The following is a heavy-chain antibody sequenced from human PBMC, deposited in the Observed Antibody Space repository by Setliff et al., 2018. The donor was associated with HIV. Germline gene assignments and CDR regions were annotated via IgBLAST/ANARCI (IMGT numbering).Heavy chain of an antibody. CDR3: ARDRGSGSWFDF. D-gene: IGHD1-26*01. J-gene: IGHJ4*02. V-gene: IGHV4-39*07. CDR2: IYYSGST. Sequence: SETLSLTCTVSGGSIRSSSYYWGWIRQPPGKGLEWIGSIYYSGSTYYNPSLRSRVTISGDTSKKQFSLKLSAVTAADTAVYYCARDRGSGSWFDFWGQGTLVTVSS. CDR1: GGSIRSSSYY.